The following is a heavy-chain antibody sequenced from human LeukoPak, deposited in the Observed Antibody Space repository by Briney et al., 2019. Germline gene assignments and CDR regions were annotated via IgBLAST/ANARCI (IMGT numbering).Heavy chain of an antibody. Sequence: GGSLRLSCAASGFTFSSYAMSWVRQAPGKGLEWVSAITSSGAATYYADSVKGRFTISRDNSDNTLYLQMNSQRAEDTAVYYCAKDRPNYFCSNGHYYKLNGDCWGQGTMVTVSS. CDR1: GFTFSSYA. CDR2: ITSSGAAT. J-gene: IGHJ4*02. D-gene: IGHD3-22*01. V-gene: IGHV3-23*01. CDR3: AKDRPNYFCSNGHYYKLNGDC.